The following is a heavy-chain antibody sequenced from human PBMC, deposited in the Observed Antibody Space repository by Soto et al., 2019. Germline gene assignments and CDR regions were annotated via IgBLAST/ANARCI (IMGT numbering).Heavy chain of an antibody. J-gene: IGHJ6*02. CDR3: AKESKIGYCSGGSCYGMDV. CDR1: GFTFSSYA. CDR2: ISGSGGST. V-gene: IGHV3-23*01. Sequence: GGSLRLSCAASGFTFSSYAMSWVRQAPGKGLEWVSAISGSGGSTYYADSVKGRFTISRDNSKNTLYLQMNSLRAEDTAVYYCAKESKIGYCSGGSCYGMDVWGQGTTVTVSS. D-gene: IGHD2-15*01.